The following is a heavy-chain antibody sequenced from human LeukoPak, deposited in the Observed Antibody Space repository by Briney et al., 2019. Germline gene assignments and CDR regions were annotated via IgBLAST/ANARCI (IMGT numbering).Heavy chain of an antibody. CDR2: IYNSGDT. Sequence: SETLSLTCTFSGGSISAYYWSWIRQPPGKGLEWIGYIYNSGDTKYNPSLKSRVTISVDTSKNQFSLKLSSVTAADTAVYYCASFDTVTHDAFDIWGQGTMVTVSS. J-gene: IGHJ3*02. CDR3: ASFDTVTHDAFDI. V-gene: IGHV4-59*12. CDR1: GGSISAYY. D-gene: IGHD3-9*01.